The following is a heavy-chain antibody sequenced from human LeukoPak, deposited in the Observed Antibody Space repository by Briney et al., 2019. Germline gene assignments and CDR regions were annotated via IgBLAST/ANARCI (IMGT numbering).Heavy chain of an antibody. D-gene: IGHD3-10*01. CDR3: ARSYYYGSGSYYNYGLGHYYYMDV. J-gene: IGHJ6*03. CDR1: GYTFTSYG. V-gene: IGHV1-18*01. CDR2: ISAYNGNT. Sequence: ASVKVSCKASGYTFTSYGISWVRQAPGQGLEWMGWISAYNGNTNYAQKLQGRVTMTTDTSTSTAYMELRSLRSDDTAVYYCARSYYYGSGSYYNYGLGHYYYMDVWGKGTTVTISS.